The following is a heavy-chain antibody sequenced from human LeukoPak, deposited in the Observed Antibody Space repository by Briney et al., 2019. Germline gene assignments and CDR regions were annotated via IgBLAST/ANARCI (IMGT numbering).Heavy chain of an antibody. CDR3: AREWAKIVATTGIDY. CDR2: ISYDGSNK. J-gene: IGHJ4*02. V-gene: IGHV3-30*04. D-gene: IGHD5-12*01. Sequence: GGSLRLSCAASGFTFSSYAMHWVRQAPGKGLEWVAVISYDGSNKYYADSVKGRFTISRDNSKNTLYLQMNSLRAEDTAVYYCAREWAKIVATTGIDYWGQGTLVTVSS. CDR1: GFTFSSYA.